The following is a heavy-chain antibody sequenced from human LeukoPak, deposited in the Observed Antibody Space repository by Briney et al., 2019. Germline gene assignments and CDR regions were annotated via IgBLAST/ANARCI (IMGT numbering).Heavy chain of an antibody. CDR1: GFRFNTFW. CDR3: ARDPGIDSCAFDI. J-gene: IGHJ3*02. V-gene: IGHV3-7*03. CDR2: IKQDGNEK. D-gene: IGHD2-15*01. Sequence: GGSLRLSCAASGFRFNTFWMSWVRQAPGKGLEWVANIKQDGNEKYYADSVKGRFTISRDNAKNSLYLQMSSLRAEDTALYYCARDPGIDSCAFDIWGQGTMVTVSS.